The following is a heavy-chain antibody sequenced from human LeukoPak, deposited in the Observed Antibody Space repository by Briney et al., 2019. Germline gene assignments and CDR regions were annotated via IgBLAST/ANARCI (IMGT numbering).Heavy chain of an antibody. J-gene: IGHJ4*02. CDR2: ISSSGSPI. CDR1: GLTFSGYS. Sequence: GGSLRLSWVLSGLTFSGYSMIWVRPAPGKGLEWISYISSSGSPIYYADSVKGRFTISRDNAKNSLYLQMRNLRGDDTAVYYCAKEFGMDWGQGALVTVSS. D-gene: IGHD1-14*01. CDR3: AKEFGMD. V-gene: IGHV3-48*04.